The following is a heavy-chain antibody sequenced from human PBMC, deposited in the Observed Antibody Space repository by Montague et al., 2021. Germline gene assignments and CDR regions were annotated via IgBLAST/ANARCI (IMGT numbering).Heavy chain of an antibody. D-gene: IGHD3-10*01. CDR2: MFYGGAT. CDR3: AKQDYFVSGTSYKGFGP. Sequence: SETLSLTCTVSSGSIFRAHWSWVRQPPGKGLEWLGSMFYGGATSNNPSLKSRVTMSIDTSTNQFPLKLSFVTAADTAVYYCAKQDYFVSGTSYKGFGPWGQGILVTVSS. CDR1: SGSIFRAH. V-gene: IGHV4-59*08. J-gene: IGHJ5*02.